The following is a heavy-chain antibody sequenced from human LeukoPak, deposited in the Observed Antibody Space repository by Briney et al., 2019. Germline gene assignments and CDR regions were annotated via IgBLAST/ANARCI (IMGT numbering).Heavy chain of an antibody. Sequence: SETLSLTCTVSGGSISSGSYYWSWIRQPAGKGLEWIGRIYTSGSTNYNPSLKSRVTISVDTSKNQFSLKLSSVTAADTAVYYCASSFWSGYYTGINWFDPWGQGTLVTVSS. D-gene: IGHD3-3*01. CDR1: GGSISSGSYY. CDR2: IYTSGST. V-gene: IGHV4-61*02. J-gene: IGHJ5*02. CDR3: ASSFWSGYYTGINWFDP.